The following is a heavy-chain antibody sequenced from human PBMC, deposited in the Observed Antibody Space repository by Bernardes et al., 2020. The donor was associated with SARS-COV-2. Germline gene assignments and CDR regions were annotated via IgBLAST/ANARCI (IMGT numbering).Heavy chain of an antibody. V-gene: IGHV3-20*04. CDR2: INRNGGIT. CDR3: ARGYFFGPFDL. J-gene: IGHJ4*02. Sequence: GGSLRLSCAASGFTFDDYGMSWVRQAPGKGLEWVSGINRNGGITGYADSVKGRFTISRDNAKNSLHLQVNSLRAEDTALYYCARGYFFGPFDLWGQGILVTVSS. D-gene: IGHD5-18*01. CDR1: GFTFDDYG.